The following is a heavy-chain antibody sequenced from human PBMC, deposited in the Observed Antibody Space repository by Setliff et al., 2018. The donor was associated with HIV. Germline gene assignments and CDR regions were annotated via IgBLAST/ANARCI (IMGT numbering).Heavy chain of an antibody. D-gene: IGHD2-21*02. CDR2: VSAYNGRT. CDR1: GDIFTKYG. V-gene: IGHV1-18*01. CDR3: AREKETCSGDTCWKNAFDI. J-gene: IGHJ3*02. Sequence: ASVKVSCKVSGDIFTKYGFSWVRQAPGQGPEWMGWVSAYNGRTDYAENFQGRLTMTIDTPTTTVYMELRSLRSDDTAVYYCAREKETCSGDTCWKNAFDIWGQGTMVTV.